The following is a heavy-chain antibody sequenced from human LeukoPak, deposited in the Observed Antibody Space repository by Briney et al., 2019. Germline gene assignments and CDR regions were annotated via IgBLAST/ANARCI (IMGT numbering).Heavy chain of an antibody. V-gene: IGHV3-23*01. CDR1: GFTFSSYA. D-gene: IGHD1-26*01. CDR2: ISSSGGAI. J-gene: IGHJ4*02. CDR3: AKDNSGSYYSPDY. Sequence: GGSLRLSCAASGFTFSSYAMSWVRQAPGKGLEWVSSISSSGGAIYYADSAKGRFTISRDNSKNTLYLQMNSLRAEDTAVYYCAKDNSGSYYSPDYWGQGTLVTVSS.